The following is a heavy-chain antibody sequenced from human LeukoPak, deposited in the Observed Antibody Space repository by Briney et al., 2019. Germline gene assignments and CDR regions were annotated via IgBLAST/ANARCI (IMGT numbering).Heavy chain of an antibody. V-gene: IGHV4-61*02. D-gene: IGHD2-21*01. CDR3: ARAFHIFRFDP. J-gene: IGHJ5*02. CDR1: GGSISSGSYY. CDR2: IYTSGST. Sequence: NPSQTLSLTCTVSGGSISSGSYYWSWIREPAGKGLEWIGRIYTSGSTNYNPSLKSRVTISVNTSKNQFSLKLSSVTAADTAVYYCARAFHIFRFDPWGQGTLVTVSS.